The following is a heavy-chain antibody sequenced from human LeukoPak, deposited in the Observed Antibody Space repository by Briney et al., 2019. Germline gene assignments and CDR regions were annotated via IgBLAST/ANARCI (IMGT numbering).Heavy chain of an antibody. D-gene: IGHD3-3*01. Sequence: GGSLRLACAASGFTFSSYWMHWVRQAPGKGLVWVSRINSDGSSTSYADSVKGRFTISRDNAKNTLYLQMNSLRAEDTAVYYCARAADFWSGYTRDWGQGTLVTVSS. V-gene: IGHV3-74*01. CDR2: INSDGSST. CDR3: ARAADFWSGYTRD. J-gene: IGHJ4*02. CDR1: GFTFSSYW.